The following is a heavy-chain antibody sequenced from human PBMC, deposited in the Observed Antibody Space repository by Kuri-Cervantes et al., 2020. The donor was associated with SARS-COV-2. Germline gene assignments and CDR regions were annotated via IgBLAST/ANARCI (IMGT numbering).Heavy chain of an antibody. CDR1: GFAFVDYA. J-gene: IGHJ4*02. CDR2: ISSSSSYI. CDR3: TRVAYQLLWGGFCDY. V-gene: IGHV3-21*01. Sequence: GGSLRLSCTGSGFAFVDYAMSWFRQAPGKGLEWVSSISSSSSYIYYADSVKGRFTISRDNAKNSLYLQMNSLRAEDTAVYYCTRVAYQLLWGGFCDYWGQGTLVTVSS. D-gene: IGHD2-2*01.